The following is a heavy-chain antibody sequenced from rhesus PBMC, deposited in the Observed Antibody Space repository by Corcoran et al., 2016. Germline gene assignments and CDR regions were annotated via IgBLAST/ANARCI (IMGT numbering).Heavy chain of an antibody. CDR1: GGSISSNY. Sequence: QVQLQESGPGLVKPSETLSLTCAVSGGSISSNYWRWIRQAPGQGLEWIGRIYGRVGNPTYKPTHKWRHTIATYTSQKQFSLKLSSVTDADTGVYDCARVHPDYNMWTGNSVYVWGRGVLVTVSS. CDR2: IYGRVGNP. CDR3: ARVHPDYNMWTGNSVYV. J-gene: IGHJ5-2*02. D-gene: IGHD3-3*01. V-gene: IGHV4-160*01.